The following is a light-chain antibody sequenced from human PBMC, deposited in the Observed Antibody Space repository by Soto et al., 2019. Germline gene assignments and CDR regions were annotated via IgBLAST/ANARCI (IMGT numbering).Light chain of an antibody. Sequence: QSALTQPASVSGSPGQSITISCSGTSRDVGGYNYVSWYHQHPGKAPKLMIYEVSNRPSGVSNRFSGSKSGKTASLTISGLQAEDEGDYYWSSYTGSSTLLFGGGTKVTVL. CDR1: SRDVGGYNY. J-gene: IGLJ2*01. V-gene: IGLV2-14*01. CDR2: EVS. CDR3: SSYTGSSTLL.